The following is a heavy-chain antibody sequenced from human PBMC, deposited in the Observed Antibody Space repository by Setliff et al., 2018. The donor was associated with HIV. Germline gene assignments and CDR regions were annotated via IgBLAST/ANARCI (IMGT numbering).Heavy chain of an antibody. J-gene: IGHJ4*02. CDR3: ARRIFHSSFPSFDS. CDR1: GGSIGTTTYY. Sequence: PSETLSLTCAVSGGSIGTTTYYWGWIRQPPGKVLEWIGSIYYNGITYYNPSLKGRFTISVDTSKNQFSLKVTSVTAADTAVYYCARRIFHSSFPSFDSWGQGTLVTVSS. D-gene: IGHD2-15*01. V-gene: IGHV4-39*01. CDR2: IYYNGIT.